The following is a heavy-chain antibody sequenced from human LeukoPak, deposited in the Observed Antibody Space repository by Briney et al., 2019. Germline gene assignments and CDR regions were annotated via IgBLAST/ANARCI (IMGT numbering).Heavy chain of an antibody. V-gene: IGHV4-34*01. CDR2: IYYSGST. J-gene: IGHJ4*02. Sequence: SETLSLTCAVYGGSFSGYYWSWIRQPPGKGLEWIGSIYYSGSTYYNPSLKSRVTISVDTSKNQFSLKLSSVTAADTAVYYCARNPYGSAYWGQGTLVTVSS. CDR1: GGSFSGYY. CDR3: ARNPYGSAY. D-gene: IGHD3-10*01.